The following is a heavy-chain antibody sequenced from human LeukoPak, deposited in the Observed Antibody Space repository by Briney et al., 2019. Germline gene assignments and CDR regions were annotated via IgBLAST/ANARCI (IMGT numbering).Heavy chain of an antibody. CDR1: GGSISSSSYY. V-gene: IGHV4-39*07. CDR2: IYYSGST. D-gene: IGHD2-2*01. CDR3: ARDSVVPAAMHALDI. Sequence: PSETLSLTCTVSGGSISSSSYYWGWIRQPPGKGLEWIGSIYYSGSTYYNPSLKSRVTISVDTSKNQFSLKLSSVTAADTAVYYCARDSVVPAAMHALDIWGQGTMVTVSS. J-gene: IGHJ3*02.